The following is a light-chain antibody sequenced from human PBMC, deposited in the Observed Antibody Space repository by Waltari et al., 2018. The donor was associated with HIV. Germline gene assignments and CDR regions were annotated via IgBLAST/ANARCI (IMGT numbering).Light chain of an antibody. V-gene: IGLV1-44*01. Sequence: QSVVPQPPSASGTPGQRVSMSCSGSASNIGRNTVNCYQHHPQTSPTLLIYNNDAPPSGVPHRLSASKTGTSASLDISGLQSEDEADYYCATWDDGLSGWVFGGGTKLTVL. CDR3: ATWDDGLSGWV. J-gene: IGLJ3*02. CDR2: NND. CDR1: ASNIGRNT.